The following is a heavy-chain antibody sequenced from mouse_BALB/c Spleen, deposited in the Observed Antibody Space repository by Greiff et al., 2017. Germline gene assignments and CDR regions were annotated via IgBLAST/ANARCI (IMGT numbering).Heavy chain of an antibody. CDR2: IYPGDGDT. J-gene: IGHJ4*01. Sequence: QVQLQQSGAELVRPGSSVKISCKASGYAFSSYWMNWVKQRPGQGLEWIGQIYPGDGDTNYNGKFKGKATLTADKSSSTAYMQLSSLTSEDSAVYSCARSGRGYYAMDYWGQGTSVTVSS. CDR3: ARSGRGYYAMDY. V-gene: IGHV1-80*01. CDR1: GYAFSSYW.